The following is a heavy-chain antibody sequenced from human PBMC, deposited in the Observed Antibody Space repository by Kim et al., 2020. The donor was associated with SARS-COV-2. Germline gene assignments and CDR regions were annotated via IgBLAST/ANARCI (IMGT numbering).Heavy chain of an antibody. J-gene: IGHJ6*02. Sequence: FGTGNNAQKCPGRVTITRDESTSTAYMELSSLRSEDTAVYYCARNMDVWGQGTTVTVSS. CDR2: FGTG. CDR3: ARNMDV. V-gene: IGHV1-69*05.